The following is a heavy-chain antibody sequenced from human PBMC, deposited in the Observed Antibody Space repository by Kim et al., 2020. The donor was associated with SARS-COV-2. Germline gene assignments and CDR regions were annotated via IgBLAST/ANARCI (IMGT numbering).Heavy chain of an antibody. J-gene: IGHJ3*02. CDR2: IGTRADT. CDR3: VRQGSSWHRESQASAFDI. CDR1: GFTFSTYD. Sequence: GGSLRLSCAASGFTFSTYDMHWVRQPTGKGLEWVSAIGTRADTFYVGSVKGRFTISRENAKNSVYLQLNSLTVGDTAVYYCVRQGSSWHRESQASAFDIWGQGTKVTVSP. D-gene: IGHD6-13*01. V-gene: IGHV3-13*01.